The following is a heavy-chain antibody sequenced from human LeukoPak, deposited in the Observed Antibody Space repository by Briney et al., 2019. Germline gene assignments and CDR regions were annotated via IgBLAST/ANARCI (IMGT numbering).Heavy chain of an antibody. CDR2: ISGWGDNT. V-gene: IGHV3-23*01. D-gene: IGHD3-3*01. CDR3: AKRGDFWSASYYYYMDV. CDR1: GFTFSHYA. J-gene: IGHJ6*03. Sequence: GGSLRLSCAASGFTFSHYAMSWVRQAPGEGLEWVSAISGWGDNTYYADSVKGRFTISRDNSKNTLHLQMNSLRAEDTAVYYCAKRGDFWSASYYYYMDVWGKGTTVTVSS.